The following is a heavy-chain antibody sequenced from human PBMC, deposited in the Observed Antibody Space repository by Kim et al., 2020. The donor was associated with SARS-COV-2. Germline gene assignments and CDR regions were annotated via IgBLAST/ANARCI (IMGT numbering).Heavy chain of an antibody. CDR1: GFTFSSYD. J-gene: IGHJ6*02. CDR2: IWYDGSNK. Sequence: GVSLRLSCAASGFTFSSYDMHWVRQAPGKGLEWVAVIWYDGSNKYYADSVKGRFTISRDNSKNTLYLQMNSLRAEDTAVYYCAREVRNNFDSFHYGMDVWGQGTTVTVSS. D-gene: IGHD3-9*01. V-gene: IGHV3-33*01. CDR3: AREVRNNFDSFHYGMDV.